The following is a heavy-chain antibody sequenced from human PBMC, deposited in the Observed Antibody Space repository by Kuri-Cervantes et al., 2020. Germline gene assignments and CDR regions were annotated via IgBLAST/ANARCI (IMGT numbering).Heavy chain of an antibody. Sequence: SETLSLTCTVSGGSISSYYWSWIRQPPGKGLEWIGYIYYSGSTNYNPSLKSRVTISVDTSKNQFSLKVSSVTAADTAVYYCARGLGGPYFDLWGRGTLVTVSS. V-gene: IGHV4-59*12. CDR1: GGSISSYY. CDR3: ARGLGGPYFDL. CDR2: IYYSGST. J-gene: IGHJ2*01.